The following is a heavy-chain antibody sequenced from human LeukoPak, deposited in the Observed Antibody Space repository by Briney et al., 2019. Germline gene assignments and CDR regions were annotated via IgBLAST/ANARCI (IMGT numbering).Heavy chain of an antibody. D-gene: IGHD4-23*01. CDR1: GFTFSSYE. Sequence: PGGSLRLSCVGSGFTFSSYEMSWVRQAPGKGLEWVSYISSSGRAIYYADSVKGRFTVSRDNAKNSLYLQMNSLRAEDTAVYYCARCPRWAHFDYWGQGTLVTVSS. CDR2: ISSSGRAI. CDR3: ARCPRWAHFDY. V-gene: IGHV3-48*03. J-gene: IGHJ4*02.